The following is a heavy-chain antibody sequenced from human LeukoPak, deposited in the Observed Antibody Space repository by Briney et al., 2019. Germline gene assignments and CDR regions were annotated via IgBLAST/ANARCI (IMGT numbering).Heavy chain of an antibody. V-gene: IGHV1-2*02. CDR3: ARDRSKATTIYY. CDR2: INPNSGGT. CDR1: GYTFTSYY. J-gene: IGHJ4*02. Sequence: ASVKVSCKASGYTFTSYYMHWVRQAPGQGLEWMGWINPNSGGTNYAQKFQGRVTMTRDTSISTAYMELSRLRSDDTAVYYCARDRSKATTIYYWGQGTLVTVSS. D-gene: IGHD1-26*01.